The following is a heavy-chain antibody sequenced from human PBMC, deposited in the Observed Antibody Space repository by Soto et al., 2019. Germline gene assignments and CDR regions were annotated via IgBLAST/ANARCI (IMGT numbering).Heavy chain of an antibody. CDR2: IRSSTTV. J-gene: IGHJ4*02. Sequence: GGSLRLSCAASGFSFSDFSMNWVRQAPGKGLEWISYIRSSTTVSYADSVKGRFTISRDNAKNSLFLQMNSLRDEDTAVYYCARDLSWAFAHWGQGALVTVSS. CDR1: GFSFSDFS. V-gene: IGHV3-48*02. D-gene: IGHD6-13*01. CDR3: ARDLSWAFAH.